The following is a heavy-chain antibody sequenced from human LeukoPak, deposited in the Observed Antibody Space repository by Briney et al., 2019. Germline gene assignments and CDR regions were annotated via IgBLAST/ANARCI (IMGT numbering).Heavy chain of an antibody. CDR2: FDPEDGET. Sequence: ASVKVSCKVSGYTLTELPMHWVRQAPGKGLEWMGGFDPEDGETIYAQKFQGRVTMTEDTSTDTAYMELSSLRSEDTAVYYCATPHAVTIREDAFDIWGQGTMVTVSS. CDR3: ATPHAVTIREDAFDI. D-gene: IGHD4-17*01. CDR1: GYTLTELP. J-gene: IGHJ3*02. V-gene: IGHV1-24*01.